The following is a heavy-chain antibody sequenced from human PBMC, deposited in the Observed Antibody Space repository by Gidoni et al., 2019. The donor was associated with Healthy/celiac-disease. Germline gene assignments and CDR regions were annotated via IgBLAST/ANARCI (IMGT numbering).Heavy chain of an antibody. V-gene: IGHV2-70*15. Sequence: QVTLRESGPALVKPTQTLTLTCTFSGFSLSTSGMCVSWIRQPPGKALEWLARIDWDDDKYYSTSLKTRLTISKDTSKNQVVLTMTNMDPVDTATYYCARTDSSPATRGGYYYYGMDVWGQGTTVTVSS. CDR3: ARTDSSPATRGGYYYYGMDV. J-gene: IGHJ6*02. CDR1: GFSLSTSGMC. D-gene: IGHD6-13*01. CDR2: IDWDDDK.